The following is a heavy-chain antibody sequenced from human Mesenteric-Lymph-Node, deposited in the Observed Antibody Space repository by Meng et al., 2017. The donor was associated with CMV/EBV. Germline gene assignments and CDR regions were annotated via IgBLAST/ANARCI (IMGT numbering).Heavy chain of an antibody. CDR1: GFTFSSYA. Sequence: GESLKVSCAASGFTFSSYAMSWVRQAPGKGLEWVSAISGSGGSTYYADSVKGRFTISRDNSKNTLYLQMNSLRAEDTAVYYCAKDRRGPDYYDFWSGYGMDVWGQGTTVTVSS. CDR2: ISGSGGST. D-gene: IGHD3-3*01. CDR3: AKDRRGPDYYDFWSGYGMDV. V-gene: IGHV3-23*01. J-gene: IGHJ6*02.